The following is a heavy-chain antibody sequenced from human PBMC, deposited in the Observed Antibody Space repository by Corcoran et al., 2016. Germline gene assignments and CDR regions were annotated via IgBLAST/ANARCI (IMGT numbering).Heavy chain of an antibody. D-gene: IGHD5-12*01. CDR1: GFTFSSYW. Sequence: EVQLVESGGGLVQPGGSLRLSCAASGFTFSSYWISWVRQAPGKGLEWVANIKQDGSEKDYVDSVKGRFTISRDNAKKSLYLQMNSRGAEDTAVYYCARTPSLGWLQPSRWFDPWGQGTLVTVSS. V-gene: IGHV3-7*03. CDR3: ARTPSLGWLQPSRWFDP. CDR2: IKQDGSEK. J-gene: IGHJ5*02.